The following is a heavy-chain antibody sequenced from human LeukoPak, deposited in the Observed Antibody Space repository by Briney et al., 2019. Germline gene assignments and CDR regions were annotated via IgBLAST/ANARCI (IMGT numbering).Heavy chain of an antibody. Sequence: QAGGSLRLSCAASGFTFDDYAMRWVRQAPGKGLEWVSGISWNSGSIGYADSVKGRFTISRDNAKNSLYLQMNSLRAEDTALYYCAKDISGYDDYWGQGTLVTVSS. D-gene: IGHD5-12*01. CDR1: GFTFDDYA. J-gene: IGHJ4*02. CDR2: ISWNSGSI. CDR3: AKDISGYDDY. V-gene: IGHV3-9*01.